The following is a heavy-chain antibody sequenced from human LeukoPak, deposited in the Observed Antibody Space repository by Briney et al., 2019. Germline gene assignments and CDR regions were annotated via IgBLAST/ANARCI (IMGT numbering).Heavy chain of an antibody. CDR1: GFNFSNYW. CDR2: IDQEGGEQ. J-gene: IGHJ4*02. Sequence: PGGSLRLSCVVSGFNFSNYWMSWVRQAPGKGLEWVANIDQEGGEQNYVDSVKGRFSISRDNAKTSVYLQMNSLKVEDTAFYYCARSMAGGYWGQGTLVTVSS. V-gene: IGHV3-7*01. D-gene: IGHD2-8*01. CDR3: ARSMAGGY.